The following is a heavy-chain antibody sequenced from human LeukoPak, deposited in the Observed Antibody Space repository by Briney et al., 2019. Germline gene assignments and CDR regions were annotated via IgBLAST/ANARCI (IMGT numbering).Heavy chain of an antibody. CDR1: GFTFSSYW. CDR3: AREMIQLWPAPVYYYYGMDV. CDR2: IKQDGSEI. Sequence: GGSLRLSCAASGFTFSSYWMSWVRQAPGRGPEWVANIKQDGSEIYYVDSVKGRFTISRDNAKNSLYLQMNSLRAEDTAVYYCAREMIQLWPAPVYYYYGMDVWGQGTTVTVSS. J-gene: IGHJ6*02. D-gene: IGHD5-18*01. V-gene: IGHV3-7*04.